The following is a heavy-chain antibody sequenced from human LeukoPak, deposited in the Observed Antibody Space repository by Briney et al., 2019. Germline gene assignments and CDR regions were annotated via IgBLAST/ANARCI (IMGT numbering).Heavy chain of an antibody. CDR1: GGSISSYY. D-gene: IGHD3-3*01. V-gene: IGHV4-4*07. J-gene: IGHJ6*03. CDR2: IYTSGST. CDR3: ARVERFLEWLSYSNYMDV. Sequence: SETLSLTCTVSGGSISSYYWSWIRQPAGKGLEWIGRIYTSGSTNYNPSLKSRVTISVDKSKNQFSLKLSSVTAADTAVYYCARVERFLEWLSYSNYMDVWGKGTTVTVSS.